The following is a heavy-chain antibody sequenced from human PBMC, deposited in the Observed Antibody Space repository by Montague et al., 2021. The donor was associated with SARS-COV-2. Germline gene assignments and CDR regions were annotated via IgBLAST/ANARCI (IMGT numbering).Heavy chain of an antibody. D-gene: IGHD2-8*01. V-gene: IGHV3-23*01. CDR3: AKNGGSGSLVYWHFDL. CDR1: GFPFNTYT. CDR2: IFGSGAGK. J-gene: IGHJ2*01. Sequence: SLRLSCAASGFPFNTYTMTWVRQAPGKGLEWVSSIFGSGAGKYYAASVQGRFTISRDNSKNTLYLQLHSLRAEDTAVYYCAKNGGSGSLVYWHFDLWGRGTPVAVSS.